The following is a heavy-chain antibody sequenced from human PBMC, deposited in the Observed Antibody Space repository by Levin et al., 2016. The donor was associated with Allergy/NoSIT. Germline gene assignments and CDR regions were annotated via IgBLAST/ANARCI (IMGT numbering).Heavy chain of an antibody. J-gene: IGHJ6*02. CDR2: ISTSGGST. V-gene: IGHV3-23*01. Sequence: ETLSLTCVASGFTFGNCAMNWVRQAPGKGLEWVSGISTSGGSTYHADSVKGRFTISRDNSKNTLYLQMNSLRAEDTAVYYCAKADNSGSYFGVYYYGMDVWGQGTTVTVSS. D-gene: IGHD3-10*01. CDR3: AKADNSGSYFGVYYYGMDV. CDR1: GFTFGNCA.